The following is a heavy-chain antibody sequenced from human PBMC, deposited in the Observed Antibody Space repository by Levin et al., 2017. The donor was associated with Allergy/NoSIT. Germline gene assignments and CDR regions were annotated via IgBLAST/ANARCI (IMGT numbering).Heavy chain of an antibody. J-gene: IGHJ6*02. CDR1: GFTFSNYA. D-gene: IGHD3-16*01. CDR2: LSSIGDST. V-gene: IGHV3-23*01. Sequence: GGSLRLSCAASGFTFSNYAMSWVRQAPGKGLEWVSGLSSIGDSTYYAESVKGRFTISRDNSKNTLDLQMNSLRAEDTAVYYCAKINTWYVSDSNGMDVWGQGTTVTVSS. CDR3: AKINTWYVSDSNGMDV.